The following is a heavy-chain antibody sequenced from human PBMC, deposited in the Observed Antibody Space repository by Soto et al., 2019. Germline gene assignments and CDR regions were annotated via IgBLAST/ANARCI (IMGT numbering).Heavy chain of an antibody. V-gene: IGHV3-48*03. CDR2: ISGSGSTI. J-gene: IGHJ1*01. CDR1: GFTFSSHE. CDR3: ARGGVY. Sequence: PGGALRLSCEATGFTFSSHEMNWIRQTPGKRLEWIAKISGSGSTINYADSVKGRFTISRDNVQRTLHLQMDSLRVEDTGVYYCARGGVYWGRGTLVIVYS. D-gene: IGHD2-8*01.